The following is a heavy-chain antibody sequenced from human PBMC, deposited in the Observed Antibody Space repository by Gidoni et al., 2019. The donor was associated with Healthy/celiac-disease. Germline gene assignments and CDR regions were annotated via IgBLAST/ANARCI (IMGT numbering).Heavy chain of an antibody. J-gene: IGHJ4*02. CDR3: TRDRLDYYDSSGYPDLFDY. Sequence: EVQLVESGGGLVQPGRSLRLSCTASGFTFGDYAMSWFRQARGKGLEWVGFIRSKAYGGTTEYAASVKGRFTISRDDSKSIAYLQMNSLKTEDTAVYYCTRDRLDYYDSSGYPDLFDYWGQGTLVTVSS. CDR1: GFTFGDYA. CDR2: IRSKAYGGTT. D-gene: IGHD3-22*01. V-gene: IGHV3-49*03.